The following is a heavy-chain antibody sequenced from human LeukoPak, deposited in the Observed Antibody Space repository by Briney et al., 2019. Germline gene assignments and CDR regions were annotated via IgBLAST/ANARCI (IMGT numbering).Heavy chain of an antibody. CDR3: AKDLYYYDSSGYPAFDY. J-gene: IGHJ4*02. V-gene: IGHV3-23*01. D-gene: IGHD3-22*01. CDR2: ISGSGGST. Sequence: GRSLRLSCAASGFTFSSYAMSWVRQAPGKGLEWVSAISGSGGSTYYADSVKGRFTISRDNSKNTLYLQMNSLRAEDTAVYYCAKDLYYYDSSGYPAFDYWGQGTLVTVSS. CDR1: GFTFSSYA.